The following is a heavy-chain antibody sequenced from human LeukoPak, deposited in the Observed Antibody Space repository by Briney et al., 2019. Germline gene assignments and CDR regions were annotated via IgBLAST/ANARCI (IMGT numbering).Heavy chain of an antibody. V-gene: IGHV3-21*01. J-gene: IGHJ6*03. Sequence: GGSLRLSCAASGFTFSSYSMNWVRQAPGKGLEWVSSISSSSSYIYYADSVKGRFTISRDNAKNSMYLQMNSLRAEDTAVYYCARGGRYYYGSGSQPEVDYYYMDVWGKGTTVTVSS. CDR2: ISSSSSYI. CDR3: ARGGRYYYGSGSQPEVDYYYMDV. D-gene: IGHD3-10*01. CDR1: GFTFSSYS.